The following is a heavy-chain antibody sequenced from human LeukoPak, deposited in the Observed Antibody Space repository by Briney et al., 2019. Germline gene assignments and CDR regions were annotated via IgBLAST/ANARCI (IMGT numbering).Heavy chain of an antibody. CDR3: ARPLSSPYDFWSGYRNDAFDI. D-gene: IGHD3-3*01. CDR1: GGSISSYY. Sequence: PSETLSLTCTVSGGSISSYYWSWIRQPAGKGLEWIGRIYTSGSTNYNPSLKSRVTMSVDTSKNQFSLKLGSVTAADTAVYYCARPLSSPYDFWSGYRNDAFDIWGQGTMVTVSS. V-gene: IGHV4-4*07. J-gene: IGHJ3*02. CDR2: IYTSGST.